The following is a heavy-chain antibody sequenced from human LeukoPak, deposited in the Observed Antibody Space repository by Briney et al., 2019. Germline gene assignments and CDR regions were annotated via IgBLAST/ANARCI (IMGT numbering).Heavy chain of an antibody. CDR2: IGASGEST. Sequence: GGSLRLSCAASGFTFSVAAMTWVRQAPGKGLEWVSLIGASGESTYYADSVKGRFTISRDSSKNTLSLQMNSLRVEDTAMYFCAKDIQLSTWGLGTMVTVSS. V-gene: IGHV3-23*01. D-gene: IGHD5-24*01. CDR3: AKDIQLST. J-gene: IGHJ3*01. CDR1: GFTFSVAA.